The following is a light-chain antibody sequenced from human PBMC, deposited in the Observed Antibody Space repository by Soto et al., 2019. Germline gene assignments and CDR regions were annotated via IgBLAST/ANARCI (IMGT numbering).Light chain of an antibody. CDR3: QQYNNWPPIT. CDR2: AAS. V-gene: IGKV3D-15*01. Sequence: EIVLTQSPGTLSLSPGERATLSCRASQSVSSNHLAWFQQKAGQAPRLLIYAASSRATGIPARFSGSGSGTDFTLTISSLQSEDFAVYYCQQYNNWPPITFGQGTRLEIK. CDR1: QSVSSN. J-gene: IGKJ5*01.